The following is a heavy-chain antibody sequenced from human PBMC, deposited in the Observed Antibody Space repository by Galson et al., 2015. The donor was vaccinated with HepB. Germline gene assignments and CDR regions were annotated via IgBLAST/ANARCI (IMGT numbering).Heavy chain of an antibody. Sequence: SLRLSCAASGFTFSSHGMHWVRQTPGKGLEWVSVIGSAGATYYRDSVKGRFTISRDNDKSSLYLLMNGMRAGDTAVYYCAREARRWHKYAFDIWGQGTVVTVSS. V-gene: IGHV3-13*01. D-gene: IGHD2-21*01. J-gene: IGHJ3*02. CDR1: GFTFSSHG. CDR3: AREARRWHKYAFDI. CDR2: IGSAGAT.